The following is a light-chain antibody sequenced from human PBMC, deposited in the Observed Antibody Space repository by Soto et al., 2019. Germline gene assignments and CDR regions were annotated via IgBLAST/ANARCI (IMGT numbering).Light chain of an antibody. CDR1: QDISYS. CDR2: DAS. Sequence: DIQMTQSPSSLSASVGDRVTITCPASQDISYSLNWYQKKPGKAPKLLIYDASNLETGVPSRFSGGGFGTDFTFTISSLQPEDIATYYCQQYDNLITFGQGTRLEIK. V-gene: IGKV1-33*01. J-gene: IGKJ5*01. CDR3: QQYDNLIT.